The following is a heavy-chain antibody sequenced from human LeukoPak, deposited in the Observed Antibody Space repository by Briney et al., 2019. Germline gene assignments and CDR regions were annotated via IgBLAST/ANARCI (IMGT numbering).Heavy chain of an antibody. V-gene: IGHV1-2*02. CDR3: ARGLTFDP. Sequence: ASVKVSCKASGYTFTGYYLHWVRQAPGQGPEWMGWINPNSGGTSYAQKFQGRLTLTGDTSISTAYMELSRLTSDDTAVYYCARGLTFDPWGQEPWSPSPQ. CDR1: GYTFTGYY. CDR2: INPNSGGT. J-gene: IGHJ5*02. D-gene: IGHD4/OR15-4a*01.